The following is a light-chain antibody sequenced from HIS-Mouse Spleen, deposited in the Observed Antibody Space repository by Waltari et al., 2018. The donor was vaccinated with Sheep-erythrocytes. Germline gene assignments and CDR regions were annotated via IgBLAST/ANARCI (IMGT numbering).Light chain of an antibody. J-gene: IGLJ3*02. CDR3: CSYAGSSSTPWV. V-gene: IGLV2-23*01. Sequence: QSALTQPASVSGSPGQSITISCTGTSSDVGSYNLVSWYQQHPGKAPKLMIYEGSKRPSGISNRSPGSKSGNTASLTISGLQAEDEADYYCCSYAGSSSTPWVFGGGTKLTVL. CDR1: SSDVGSYNL. CDR2: EGS.